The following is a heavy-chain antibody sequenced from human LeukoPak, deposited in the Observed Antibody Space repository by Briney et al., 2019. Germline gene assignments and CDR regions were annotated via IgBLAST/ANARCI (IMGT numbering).Heavy chain of an antibody. CDR1: GGSISSGGYY. D-gene: IGHD2-21*02. J-gene: IGHJ3*02. Sequence: SETLSLTCTVSGGSISSGGYYWSWIRQHPGKGLEWIGYIYYSGSTYYNPSLKSRVTISVDTSKNQFSLKLSSVTAVDTAVYYCAREYCGGDCYSGAFDIWGQGTMVTVSS. CDR3: AREYCGGDCYSGAFDI. V-gene: IGHV4-31*03. CDR2: IYYSGST.